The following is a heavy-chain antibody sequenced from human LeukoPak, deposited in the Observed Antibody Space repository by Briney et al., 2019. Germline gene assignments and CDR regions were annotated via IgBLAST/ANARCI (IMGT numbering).Heavy chain of an antibody. V-gene: IGHV3-30-3*01. CDR2: ISYDGSNK. CDR1: GFTFSSCA. D-gene: IGHD3-10*01. Sequence: GRSLRLSCAASGFTFSSCAMHWVRQAPGKGLEWVAVISYDGSNKYYADSVKGRFTISRDNSKNTLYLQMNSLRAEDTAVYYCARDPGVYWGQGTLVTVSS. CDR3: ARDPGVY. J-gene: IGHJ4*02.